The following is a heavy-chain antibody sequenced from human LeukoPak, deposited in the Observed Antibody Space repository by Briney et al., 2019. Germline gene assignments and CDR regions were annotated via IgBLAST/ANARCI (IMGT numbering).Heavy chain of an antibody. Sequence: PSETLSLTCTVSGGSISSYYWSWIRQPPGKGLEWIGYIYYSGSTNYNPSLKSRVTIPVDTSKNQFSLKLSSVTAADTAVYYCARHKGFWSGFDYWGQGTLVTVSS. D-gene: IGHD3-3*01. CDR1: GGSISSYY. V-gene: IGHV4-59*01. CDR3: ARHKGFWSGFDY. CDR2: IYYSGST. J-gene: IGHJ4*02.